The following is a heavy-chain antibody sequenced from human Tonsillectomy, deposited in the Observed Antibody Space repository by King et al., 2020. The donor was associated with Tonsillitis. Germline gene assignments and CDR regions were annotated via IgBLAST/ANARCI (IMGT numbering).Heavy chain of an antibody. V-gene: IGHV3-30*01. D-gene: IGHD5-24*01. CDR1: GFTFSSYA. Sequence: VQLVESGGGVVQPGRSLRLSCAASGFTFSSYAMHWVRLAPGKGLEWVAVITSVGINKSSEDSVKGRLTSSRDNSKNTVFLQMNSLRAEDTALYYCARDLDEVEMATIPDYWGQGTLVTVSS. CDR3: ARDLDEVEMATIPDY. CDR2: ITSVGINK. J-gene: IGHJ4*02.